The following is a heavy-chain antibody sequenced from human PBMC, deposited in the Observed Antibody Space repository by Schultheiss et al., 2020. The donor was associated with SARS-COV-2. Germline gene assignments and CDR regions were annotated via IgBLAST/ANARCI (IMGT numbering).Heavy chain of an antibody. V-gene: IGHV3-21*01. CDR3: SRDSPPGGDWLSIWSDY. J-gene: IGHJ4*02. CDR2: ISSISSYI. CDR1: GFTFSSYS. Sequence: GGSLRLSCAVSGFTFSSYSINWVRQAPGTGMEWVSFISSISSYIYYAYPVQGRLTITRDNAKNTLYLQMNSLRAEDTAVYYCSRDSPPGGDWLSIWSDYWGQGTLVTVSS. D-gene: IGHD2-21*02.